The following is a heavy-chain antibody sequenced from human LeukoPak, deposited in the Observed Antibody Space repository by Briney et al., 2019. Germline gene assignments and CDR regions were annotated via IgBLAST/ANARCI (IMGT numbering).Heavy chain of an antibody. CDR1: GFTFSSYA. D-gene: IGHD3-3*01. Sequence: GGSLRLSCAASGFTFSSYAMSWVRQAPGKGLEWVSAISGSGGSTYYADSVKGRFTISRDNSKNTLYLQMNSLRAEDTAVYYCAKDVGPLILEWLFYLDYWGQGTLVTVSS. V-gene: IGHV3-23*01. CDR3: AKDVGPLILEWLFYLDY. CDR2: ISGSGGST. J-gene: IGHJ4*02.